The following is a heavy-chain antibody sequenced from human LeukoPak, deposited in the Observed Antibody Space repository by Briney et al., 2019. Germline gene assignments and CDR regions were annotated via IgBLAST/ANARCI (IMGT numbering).Heavy chain of an antibody. CDR3: AKEKVYSSSWYAGDDY. CDR1: GFTFSSYA. CDR2: ISGSGGST. D-gene: IGHD6-13*01. J-gene: IGHJ4*02. V-gene: IGHV3-23*01. Sequence: GGSLRLSCAASGFTFSSYAMSWVRQAPGKGLEWVSAISGSGGSTYYADSVKGRFTISRDNSKNTLYLQMDSLRAEDTAVYYCAKEKVYSSSWYAGDDYWGQGTLVTVSS.